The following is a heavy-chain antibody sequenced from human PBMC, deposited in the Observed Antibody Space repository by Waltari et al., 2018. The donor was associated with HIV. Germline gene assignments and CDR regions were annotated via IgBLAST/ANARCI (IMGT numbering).Heavy chain of an antibody. D-gene: IGHD1-26*01. V-gene: IGHV4-34*01. J-gene: IGHJ4*02. CDR1: GGSFSGYY. CDR2: INHSGST. Sequence: QVQLQQWGAGLLKPSETLSLTCAVYGGSFSGYYWSWIRQPPGKGLEWIGEINHSGSTNYNPARKSRVTISVDTSKNQFSLKLSSVTAADTAVYYCASRWELRHWFDYWGQGTLVTVSS. CDR3: ASRWELRHWFDY.